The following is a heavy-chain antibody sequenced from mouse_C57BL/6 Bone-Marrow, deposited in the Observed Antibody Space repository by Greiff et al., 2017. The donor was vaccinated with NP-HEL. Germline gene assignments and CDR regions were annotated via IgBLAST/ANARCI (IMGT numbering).Heavy chain of an antibody. CDR3: ARHGGYPYAMDY. CDR2: IWSDGSA. V-gene: IGHV2-6-1*01. Sequence: QVQLQQSGPGLVAPSQSLSITCTVSGFSLTSYGVHWVRQPPGQGLEWLVVIWSDGSANYNSALKSRLSISKDNSKSQVFLKMNSLQTDDTAMYYCARHGGYPYAMDYWGQGTSVTVSS. J-gene: IGHJ4*01. CDR1: GFSLTSYG. D-gene: IGHD2-14*01.